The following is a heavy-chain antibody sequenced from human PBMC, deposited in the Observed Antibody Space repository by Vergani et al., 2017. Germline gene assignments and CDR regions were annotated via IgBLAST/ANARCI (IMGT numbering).Heavy chain of an antibody. D-gene: IGHD4-17*01. V-gene: IGHV3-23*01. CDR2: ISGSGGST. J-gene: IGHJ4*02. CDR1: GFTFSSYA. Sequence: EVQLLESGGGLVQPGGSLRLSCAASGFTFSSYAMNWVRQAPGKGLEWVSAISGSGGSTYYADSVKGRFTISRDNSKNTLYLQMKSLRAEDTAVYYCARPETTAGEIDYWGQGTLVTVSS. CDR3: ARPETTAGEIDY.